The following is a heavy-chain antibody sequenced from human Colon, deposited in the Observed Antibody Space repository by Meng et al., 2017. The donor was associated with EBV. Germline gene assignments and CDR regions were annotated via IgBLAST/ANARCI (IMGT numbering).Heavy chain of an antibody. CDR1: GGSGSSGGYY. Sequence: VQPQGSGPGLVKPSQTLSLPCTGSGGSGSSGGYYWTWIRQHPGKGLEWFGHIYYSGSTFYNPSLKRRVIISIDTSKNQFSLNLRSVTAADTAVYYCARVSSGWDYFDYWGQGTLVTVSS. CDR3: ARVSSGWDYFDY. D-gene: IGHD6-19*01. V-gene: IGHV4-31*03. CDR2: IYYSGST. J-gene: IGHJ4*02.